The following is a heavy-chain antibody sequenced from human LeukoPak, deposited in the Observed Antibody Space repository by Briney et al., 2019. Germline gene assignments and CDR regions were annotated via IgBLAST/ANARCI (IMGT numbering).Heavy chain of an antibody. J-gene: IGHJ4*02. Sequence: PGRSLRLSCAASGFTFSSYGMHWVRQAPSKGLEWVAVISYDGSNKYYADSVKGRFTISRDNSKNTLYLQMNSLRAEDTAVYCCAKDLGYCSGGSCPDYWGQGTLVTVSS. D-gene: IGHD2-15*01. CDR1: GFTFSSYG. V-gene: IGHV3-30*18. CDR3: AKDLGYCSGGSCPDY. CDR2: ISYDGSNK.